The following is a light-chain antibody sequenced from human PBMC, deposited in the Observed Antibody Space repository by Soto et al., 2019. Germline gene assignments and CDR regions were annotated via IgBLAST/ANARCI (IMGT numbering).Light chain of an antibody. CDR3: QQYNSYPWP. CDR2: KAS. CDR1: QTISSW. J-gene: IGKJ1*01. Sequence: DIQMTQSPSTLSGSVGDRVTITCRASQTISSWLAWYQQKPGKAPKLLIYKASTLKSGVPSRFSGSGSGTEFTLTISSLQPDDFATYYCQQYNSYPWPFGQGTKVDI. V-gene: IGKV1-5*03.